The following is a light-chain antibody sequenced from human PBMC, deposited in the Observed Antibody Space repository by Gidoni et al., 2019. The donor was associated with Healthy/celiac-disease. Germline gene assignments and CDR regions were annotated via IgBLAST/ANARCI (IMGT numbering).Light chain of an antibody. J-gene: IGKJ4*01. Sequence: DIVMTQSPAALAVSLGERATINCKSSQSVLYSSKNKNYLAWYQHQPGQPPKLLIYWASTRESGVPDRFSGSGSGTDFTLTISSLQAEDVVVYYCQQYYSSPLTFXGXTKWRSN. CDR2: WAS. CDR1: QSVLYSSKNKNY. V-gene: IGKV4-1*01. CDR3: QQYYSSPLT.